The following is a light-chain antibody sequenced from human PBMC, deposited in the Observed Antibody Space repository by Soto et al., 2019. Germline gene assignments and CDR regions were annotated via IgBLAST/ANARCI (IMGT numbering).Light chain of an antibody. CDR3: AAWDDSLSAWV. CDR2: RND. V-gene: IGLV1-47*01. J-gene: IGLJ3*02. Sequence: QLVLTQPPSASATPGQRVIISCSGSSSNVGRNNVHWYQQVPGTAPKLLIYRNDQRPSGVPDRFSGSKSGTSASLAISGLRSEDEADYYCAAWDDSLSAWVFGGGTKLTVL. CDR1: SSNVGRNN.